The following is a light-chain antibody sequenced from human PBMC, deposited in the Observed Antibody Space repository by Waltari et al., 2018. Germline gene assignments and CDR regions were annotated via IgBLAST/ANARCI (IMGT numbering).Light chain of an antibody. V-gene: IGLV2-8*01. CDR1: SSAVGGFDY. CDR3: CSYSGTNSNYV. Sequence: QSALTQPPSASGSPGQSVTISCPGTSSAVGGFDYVSWYQQHPGKAPKLIIYDVTKRPSGVPDRFSGSKSANTASLTVSGLLAEDEADYYCCSYSGTNSNYVFGTGTKVTVL. CDR2: DVT. J-gene: IGLJ1*01.